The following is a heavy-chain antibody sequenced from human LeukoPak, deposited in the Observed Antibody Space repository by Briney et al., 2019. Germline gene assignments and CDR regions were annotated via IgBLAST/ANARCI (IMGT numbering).Heavy chain of an antibody. Sequence: GGSLRLSCAASGFTFINYYMNWVRQAPGKGLEWISSISGTSSYIFYADSLKGRFIVSRDNAKNSLFLQMNSLRAEDTAVYYCGRAGDYWGQGTLVTVSS. CDR3: GRAGDY. CDR1: GFTFINYY. V-gene: IGHV3-21*06. CDR2: ISGTSSYI. D-gene: IGHD7-27*01. J-gene: IGHJ4*02.